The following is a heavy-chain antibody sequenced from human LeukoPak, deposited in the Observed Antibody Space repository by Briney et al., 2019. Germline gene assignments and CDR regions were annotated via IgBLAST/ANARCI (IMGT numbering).Heavy chain of an antibody. J-gene: IGHJ4*02. CDR3: ACIAVAGPFDY. V-gene: IGHV1-69*02. CDR2: IIPILGIA. Sequence: ASVKVSCKASGGTFSSYTISWMRQAPGQGLEWMGRIIPILGIANYAQKFQGRVTITADKSMSTAYMELSSLRSEDTAVYYCACIAVAGPFDYWGQGTLVTVSS. D-gene: IGHD6-19*01. CDR1: GGTFSSYT.